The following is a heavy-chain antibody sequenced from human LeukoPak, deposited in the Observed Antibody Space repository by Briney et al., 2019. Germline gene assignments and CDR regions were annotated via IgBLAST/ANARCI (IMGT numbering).Heavy chain of an antibody. CDR2: INHSGST. Sequence: SETLSLTCAVYGGSFSGYYWSWIRQPPGKGLEWIGKINHSGSTNYNPSLKSRVTISVDTSKNQFSLKLSSVTAADTAVYYCARAKRQYCTNGVCSYFDYWGQGTLVTVSS. CDR3: ARAKRQYCTNGVCSYFDY. V-gene: IGHV4-34*01. CDR1: GGSFSGYY. D-gene: IGHD2-8*01. J-gene: IGHJ4*02.